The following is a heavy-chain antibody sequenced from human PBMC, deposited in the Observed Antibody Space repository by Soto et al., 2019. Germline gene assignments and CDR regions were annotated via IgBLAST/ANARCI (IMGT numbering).Heavy chain of an antibody. CDR3: ATFHHSGYYYAMDV. D-gene: IGHD1-26*01. J-gene: IGHJ6*02. CDR1: VDTFVSYA. Sequence: QVQLVQSAAEVRKPGSSVKVSCNVSVDTFVSYAFSWVRQAPGQGLEWMGGISPISDPPKYAQGFQGRLTITADDPTRTVYMELSSLRSEDTAVYYCATFHHSGYYYAMDVWGQGTTVTVTS. V-gene: IGHV1-69*01. CDR2: ISPISDPP.